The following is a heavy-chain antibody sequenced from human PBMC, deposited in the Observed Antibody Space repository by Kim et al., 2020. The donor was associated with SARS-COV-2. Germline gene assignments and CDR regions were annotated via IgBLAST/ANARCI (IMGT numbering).Heavy chain of an antibody. CDR1: GGSFSGYY. CDR2: INHSGST. J-gene: IGHJ6*02. D-gene: IGHD3-22*01. Sequence: SETLSLTCAVYGGSFSGYYWSWIRQPPGKGLEWIGEINHSGSTNYNPSLKSRVTISVDTSKNQFSLKLSSVTAADTAVYYCARVARCYYDSSGYYYPNYYYGRDVWGQGTTVTVSS. CDR3: ARVARCYYDSSGYYYPNYYYGRDV. V-gene: IGHV4-34*01.